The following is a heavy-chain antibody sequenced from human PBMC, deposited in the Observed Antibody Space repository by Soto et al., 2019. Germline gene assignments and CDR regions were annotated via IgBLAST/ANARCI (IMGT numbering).Heavy chain of an antibody. V-gene: IGHV3-23*01. CDR1: GFTFSSYA. CDR2: ISGSGGDT. CDR3: VSGTDHDDNSRYSGY. Sequence: GGSLRLSCAASGFTFSSYAMSWVRQAPGKGLEWVSGISGSGGDTNYADSVKGRSTISRDNSKNMLYVQVNSLRAEDTAVYYCVSGTDHDDNSRYSGYCGQGILVTVSP. J-gene: IGHJ4*02. D-gene: IGHD2-21*01.